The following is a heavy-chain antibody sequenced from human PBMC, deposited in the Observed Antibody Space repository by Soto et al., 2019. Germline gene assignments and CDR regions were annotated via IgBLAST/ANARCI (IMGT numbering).Heavy chain of an antibody. CDR2: ISYDGSNK. J-gene: IGHJ4*02. D-gene: IGHD2-8*01. Sequence: VAVISYDGSNKYYADSVKGRFTISRDNSKNTLYLQMNSLRAEDTAVYYCAKDMLREGDYWGQGTLVTVSS. CDR3: AKDMLREGDY. V-gene: IGHV3-30*18.